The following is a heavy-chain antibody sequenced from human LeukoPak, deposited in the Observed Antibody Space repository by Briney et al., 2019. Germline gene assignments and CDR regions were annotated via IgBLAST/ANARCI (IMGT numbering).Heavy chain of an antibody. CDR2: IIPIFGTA. Sequence: GASVKVSCKASGYTFTGYYMHWVRQAPGQGLEWMGRIIPIFGTANYAQKFQGRVTITTDESTSTAYMELSSLRSEDTAVYYCARDPGYSGTDYWGQGTLVTVSS. CDR1: GYTFTGYY. D-gene: IGHD1-26*01. J-gene: IGHJ4*02. V-gene: IGHV1-69*05. CDR3: ARDPGYSGTDY.